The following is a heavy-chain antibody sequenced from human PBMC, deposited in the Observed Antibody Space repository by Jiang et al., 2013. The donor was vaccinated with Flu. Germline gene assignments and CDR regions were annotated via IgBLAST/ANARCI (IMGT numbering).Heavy chain of an antibody. D-gene: IGHD3-22*01. J-gene: IGHJ6*02. CDR1: GGTFSNSA. CDR3: ARTIPDDSSERYYYVLDV. Sequence: SGAEVKKPGSSVKVSCKASGGTFSNSAISWVRQAPGQGLEWMGGIIPIFGTANYAQNFQGRVTITADESTSTAYMELSSLRSEDTAVYYCARTIPDDSSERYYYVLDVWGQGTTVTVSS. CDR2: IIPIFGTA. V-gene: IGHV1-69*01.